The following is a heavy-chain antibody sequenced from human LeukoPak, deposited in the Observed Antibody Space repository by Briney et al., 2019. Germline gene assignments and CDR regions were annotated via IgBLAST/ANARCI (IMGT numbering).Heavy chain of an antibody. CDR3: ARDCSGGTCYLGVIDY. D-gene: IGHD2-15*01. CDR2: IYMTGDT. CDR1: GGSFSSSY. Sequence: SETLSLTCAVYGGSFSSSYWSWIRQPAGKGLEWIGRIYMTGDTNYNPSLKSRVTMSVDTSKNQFFLELNSVTAADAAVYYCARDCSGGTCYLGVIDYWGQGTLVAVSS. V-gene: IGHV4-59*10. J-gene: IGHJ4*02.